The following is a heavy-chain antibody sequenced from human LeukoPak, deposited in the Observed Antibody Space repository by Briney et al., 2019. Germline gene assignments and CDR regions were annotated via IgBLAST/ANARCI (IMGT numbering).Heavy chain of an antibody. Sequence: PGRSLRLSCAASGFTFSSYGMHWVRQAPGKWLEWVAVIWYDGSNKYYADSVKGRFTISRDNSKNTLYRQMNSLRAEDTAVYYCARNYDSSGYYYNFDYWGQGTLVTVSS. V-gene: IGHV3-33*01. CDR1: GFTFSSYG. CDR2: IWYDGSNK. CDR3: ARNYDSSGYYYNFDY. J-gene: IGHJ4*02. D-gene: IGHD3-22*01.